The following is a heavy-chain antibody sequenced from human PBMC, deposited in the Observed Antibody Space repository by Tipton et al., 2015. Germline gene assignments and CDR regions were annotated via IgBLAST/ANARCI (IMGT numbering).Heavy chain of an antibody. CDR1: GGSISNNY. V-gene: IGHV4-59*13. D-gene: IGHD3-22*01. J-gene: IGHJ1*01. CDR3: ARASIIQGYYHDSSRYYLFNS. Sequence: TLSLTCTVSGGSISNNYWGWIRQPPGKGLEWIGSISHSGNTYYNPSLKSRVTMSRDTSKNQFSLKLSSVIAADTAVYYCARASIIQGYYHDSSRYYLFNSWGQGTLVTVSS. CDR2: ISHSGNT.